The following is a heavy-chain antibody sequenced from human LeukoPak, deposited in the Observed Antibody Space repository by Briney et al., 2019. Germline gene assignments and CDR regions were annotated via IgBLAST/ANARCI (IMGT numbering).Heavy chain of an antibody. J-gene: IGHJ5*02. V-gene: IGHV3-21*04. CDR2: ISSSSSYI. D-gene: IGHD2-2*01. CDR3: AKVDGRYCSSTSCYGGWFDP. CDR1: GFTFSSYS. Sequence: GGSLRLSCAASGFTFSSYSMNWVRQAPGKGLEWVSSISSSSSYIYYADSVKGRFTISRDNSKNTLYLQMNSLRAEDTAVYYCAKVDGRYCSSTSCYGGWFDPWGQGTLVTVSS.